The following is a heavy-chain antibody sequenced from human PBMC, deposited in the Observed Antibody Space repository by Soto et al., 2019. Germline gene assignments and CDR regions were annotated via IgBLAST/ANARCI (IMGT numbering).Heavy chain of an antibody. CDR1: GYSFTDYW. CDR2: ISGGDSDT. CDR3: ARPDSNGWYDY. V-gene: IGHV5-51*01. J-gene: IGHJ4*02. Sequence: LGESLKISCKGSGYSFTDYWIAWVRQMPGRGLEWMGIISGGDSDTRYSPSFQGQVTVSVDKSITTAYLQWSSLKASDTAIYYCARPDSNGWYDYWGQGTPVTVSS. D-gene: IGHD6-19*01.